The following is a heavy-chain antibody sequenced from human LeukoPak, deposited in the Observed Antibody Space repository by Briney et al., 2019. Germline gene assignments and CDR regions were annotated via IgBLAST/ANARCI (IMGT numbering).Heavy chain of an antibody. Sequence: GGSLRLSCAASGFTFSGYWVTWVRQAPGKGLEWVANINQDASEKYYVESVKGRFTISRDNAKNSLYLQMNSLRAEDTAMYYCASYYYGSGTSLGYWGQGTLVTVSS. CDR1: GFTFSGYW. D-gene: IGHD3-10*01. CDR2: INQDASEK. V-gene: IGHV3-7*01. CDR3: ASYYYGSGTSLGY. J-gene: IGHJ4*02.